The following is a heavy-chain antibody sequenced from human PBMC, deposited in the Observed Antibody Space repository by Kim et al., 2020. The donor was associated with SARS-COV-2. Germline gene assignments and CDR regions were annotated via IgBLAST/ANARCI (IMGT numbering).Heavy chain of an antibody. J-gene: IGHJ4*02. Sequence: GESLKISCTGSGYRFGDYWISWVRQMPGKGLEWMGRIDPSDSYTSYSPSSQGHVTISADKSINTAYLQWSSLKASDTAIYFCARRGDYHDSNGDPDFGAFDYWGQGTLVTVSS. CDR1: GYRFGDYW. D-gene: IGHD3-22*01. CDR2: IDPSDSYT. V-gene: IGHV5-10-1*01. CDR3: ARRGDYHDSNGDPDFGAFDY.